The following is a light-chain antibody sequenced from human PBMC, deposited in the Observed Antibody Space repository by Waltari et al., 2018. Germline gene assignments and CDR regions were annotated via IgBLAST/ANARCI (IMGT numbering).Light chain of an antibody. V-gene: IGKV3-20*01. Sequence: EIVFTQSPGTLSLSPGERATFSCRASQSVSRSLAWYQQKPGQAPKLLIYGASIRATGIPDRCTGSGSGTDFSLTISSLEPEDFEIYFCQHYVRLPATFGQGTKVEIK. CDR1: QSVSRS. J-gene: IGKJ1*01. CDR3: QHYVRLPAT. CDR2: GAS.